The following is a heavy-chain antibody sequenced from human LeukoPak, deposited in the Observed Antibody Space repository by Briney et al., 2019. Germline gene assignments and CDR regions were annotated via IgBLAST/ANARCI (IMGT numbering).Heavy chain of an antibody. CDR3: ARTGTPSDNWFDP. D-gene: IGHD1-7*01. CDR2: IYYSGST. J-gene: IGHJ5*02. CDR1: GGSISSGGYY. V-gene: IGHV4-31*03. Sequence: SQTLSLTCTVSGGSISSGGYYWSWIRQHPGKGLEWIGYIYYSGSTYYNPSLKIRVTISVDTSKNQFSLKLSSVTAADTAVYYCARTGTPSDNWFDPWGQGTLVTVSS.